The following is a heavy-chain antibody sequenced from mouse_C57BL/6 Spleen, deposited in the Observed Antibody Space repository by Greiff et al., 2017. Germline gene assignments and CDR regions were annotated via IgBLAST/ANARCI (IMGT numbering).Heavy chain of an antibody. J-gene: IGHJ1*03. CDR2: IYPGSGNT. D-gene: IGHD1-1*01. V-gene: IGHV1-84*01. CDR1: GYTFTDYY. Sequence: QVQLQQSGPELVKPGASVKISCKASGYTFTDYYINWVKQRPGQGLAWIGWIYPGSGNTKYNEKFKGKATLTVDTSSSTAYMQLSSLTSEDSADYFWARYGDDWYFDVWGTGTTVTGFS. CDR3: ARYGDDWYFDV.